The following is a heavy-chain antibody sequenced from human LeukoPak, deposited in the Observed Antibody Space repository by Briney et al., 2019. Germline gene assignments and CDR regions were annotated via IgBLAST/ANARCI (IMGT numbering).Heavy chain of an antibody. J-gene: IGHJ4*02. CDR1: GFTLSSYA. D-gene: IGHD2-2*01. CDR2: ISDSGNT. CDR3: AKIVVVPAAFDY. Sequence: GGSLRLSCAASGFTLSSYAMSWVRQAPGKGLEWVSAISDSGNTYHADSVKGRFTISRDSSKNTLFLQMNRLRPEDAAVYYCAKIVVVPAAFDYWGQGTLVTVSS. V-gene: IGHV3-23*01.